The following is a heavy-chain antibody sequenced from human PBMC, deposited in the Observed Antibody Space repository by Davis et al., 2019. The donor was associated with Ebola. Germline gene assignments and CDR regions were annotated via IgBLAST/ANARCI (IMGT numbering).Heavy chain of an antibody. CDR3: ARAYIATTVDY. J-gene: IGHJ4*02. CDR2: IYYSGST. Sequence: MPSETLSLTCTVSGGSISSYYWSWIRQPPGKGLEWIGYIYYSGSTYNNPSLKSRVTISVDTSKNQFSLKLSSVTAADTAVYYCARAYIATTVDYWGQGTLVTVSS. V-gene: IGHV4-59*08. CDR1: GGSISSYY. D-gene: IGHD1-26*01.